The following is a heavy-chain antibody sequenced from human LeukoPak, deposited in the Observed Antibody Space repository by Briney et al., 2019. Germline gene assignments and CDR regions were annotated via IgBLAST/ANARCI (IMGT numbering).Heavy chain of an antibody. CDR3: ARGPGYCSGGSCIYFDY. CDR2: INSDGSST. J-gene: IGHJ4*02. D-gene: IGHD2-15*01. Sequence: GGSLRLSCAASGFTFSNYWMHWVRHAPGKGLVWVSRINSDGSSTSYADSVKGRFTISRDNAKNTLYLQMNSLRAEDTAVYYCARGPGYCSGGSCIYFDYWGQGTLVTVSS. CDR1: GFTFSNYW. V-gene: IGHV3-74*01.